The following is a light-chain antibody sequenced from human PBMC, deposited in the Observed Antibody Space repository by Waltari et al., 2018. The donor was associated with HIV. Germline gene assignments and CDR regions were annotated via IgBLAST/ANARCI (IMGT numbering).Light chain of an antibody. CDR1: SSDVGSSDL. Sequence: QSALTQPASVSGSPGQSITISCTGTSSDVGSSDLVSWYQKHPGKAPQLMIYEVNKRPSGVSNRFAGSKSGNTASLTISGLQAEDEAELYCCSYARRTTSLVFGGGTKLTVL. V-gene: IGLV2-23*02. CDR3: CSYARRTTSLV. CDR2: EVN. J-gene: IGLJ3*02.